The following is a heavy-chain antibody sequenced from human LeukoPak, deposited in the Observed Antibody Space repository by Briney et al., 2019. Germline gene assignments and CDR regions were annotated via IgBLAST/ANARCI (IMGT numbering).Heavy chain of an antibody. Sequence: RPSETLSLTCSVPGDSISNYYWSWIRQPPGKGLEWIGYIYYSGSTNYNPSLKSRLAITHDTSKNQLPLKLRSVPAADTGVYYCARHGDSSSWSDFDYWGQGTLVTVSS. D-gene: IGHD6-13*01. J-gene: IGHJ4*02. CDR2: IYYSGST. CDR3: ARHGDSSSWSDFDY. V-gene: IGHV4-59*08. CDR1: GDSISNYY.